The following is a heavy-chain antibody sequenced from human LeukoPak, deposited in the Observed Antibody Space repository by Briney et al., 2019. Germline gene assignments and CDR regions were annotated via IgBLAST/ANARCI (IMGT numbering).Heavy chain of an antibody. CDR1: GFTFSSYW. CDR2: INSDGSST. V-gene: IGHV3-74*01. CDR3: ARVSVATHYYYGMDV. J-gene: IGHJ6*02. D-gene: IGHD2-15*01. Sequence: PGGSLRLSCAASGFTFSSYWMHWVRQAPGKGLVWVSRINSDGSSTSYADSVKGRFTISRDNAKNTLYLQMNSLRAEDTAVYYCARVSVATHYYYGMDVWGQGTTVTVSS.